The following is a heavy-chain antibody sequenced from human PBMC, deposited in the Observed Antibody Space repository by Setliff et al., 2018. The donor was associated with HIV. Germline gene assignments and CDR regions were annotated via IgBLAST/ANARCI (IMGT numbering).Heavy chain of an antibody. J-gene: IGHJ6*03. D-gene: IGHD5-12*01. CDR2: ISTYNGNT. CDR3: AKEGEWQRSRGYMDV. Sequence: ASVKVSCKASGYTFNNYGISWVRQAPGQGLEWMGWISTYNGNTNYAQKFQGRVTLTTDTSTNTAYMELGSLRSEDTAVYYCAKEGEWQRSRGYMDVWGKGTTVTVSS. V-gene: IGHV1-18*01. CDR1: GYTFNNYG.